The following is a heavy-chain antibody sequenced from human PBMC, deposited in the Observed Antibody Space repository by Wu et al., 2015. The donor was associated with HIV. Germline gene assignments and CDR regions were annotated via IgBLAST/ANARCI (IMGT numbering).Heavy chain of an antibody. CDR2: IIPIFGTA. CDR3: ARDSYYYDPGQARFFDY. V-gene: IGHV1-69*13. CDR1: GGTFSSYA. Sequence: QVQLVQSGAEVKKPGSSVKVSCKASGGTFSSYAISWVRQAPGQGLEWMGRIIPIFGTANYAQKFQGRVTITADESTSTAYMELSSLRSEDTAVYYCARDSYYYDPGQARFFDYWGQGTLVTVSS. J-gene: IGHJ4*02. D-gene: IGHD3-22*01.